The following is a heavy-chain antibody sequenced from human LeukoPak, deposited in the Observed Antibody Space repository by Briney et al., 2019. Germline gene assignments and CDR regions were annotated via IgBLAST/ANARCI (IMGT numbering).Heavy chain of an antibody. Sequence: GGSLRLSCAASGFTYTSYSMSWVRQAPGKGLEWVSGTSDRGDYTYYADSVKGRFTISRDNSKNTLYLQMNSLRAEDTALYFCAKKAQYNGNYPLDYWGQGTLVTVSS. V-gene: IGHV3-23*01. J-gene: IGHJ4*02. CDR2: TSDRGDYT. CDR3: AKKAQYNGNYPLDY. CDR1: GFTYTSYS. D-gene: IGHD1-26*01.